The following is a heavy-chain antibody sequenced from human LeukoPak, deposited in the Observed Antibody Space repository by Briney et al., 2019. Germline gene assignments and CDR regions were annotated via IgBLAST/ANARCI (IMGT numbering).Heavy chain of an antibody. CDR1: GFTFSSYG. Sequence: GGSLRLSCAASGFTFSSYGMHWVRQAPGKGLEWVAFIRYDGSNKYYADSVKGRFTISRDNSKNTLYLQMNRLRAEDTAVYYCAKDWDGHYAVDYWAQGTLVTVSS. V-gene: IGHV3-30*02. CDR3: AKDWDGHYAVDY. CDR2: IRYDGSNK. D-gene: IGHD4-17*01. J-gene: IGHJ4*02.